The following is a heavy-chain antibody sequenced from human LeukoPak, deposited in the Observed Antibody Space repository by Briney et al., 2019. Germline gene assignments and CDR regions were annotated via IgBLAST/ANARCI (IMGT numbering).Heavy chain of an antibody. CDR3: AKSGGSYSAFDI. D-gene: IGHD1-26*01. CDR2: ISYDGSNK. CDR1: GFTFSSYG. Sequence: GGSLRLSCAASGFTFSSYGMHWVRQAPGKGLEWVAVISYDGSNKYYADSVKGRFTIPRDNSKNTLYLQMNSLRAEDTAVYYCAKSGGSYSAFDIWGQGTMVTVSS. V-gene: IGHV3-30*18. J-gene: IGHJ3*02.